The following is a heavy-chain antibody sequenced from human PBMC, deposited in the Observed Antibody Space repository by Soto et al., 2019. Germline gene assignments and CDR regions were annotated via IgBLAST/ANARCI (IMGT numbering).Heavy chain of an antibody. CDR3: AREEDDYDILTAYYQGAFVI. D-gene: IGHD3-9*01. CDR1: GFTFSSYG. V-gene: IGHV3-33*01. CDR2: IWYDGSNK. Sequence: GGSLRLSCAASGFTFSSYGMHWVRQAPGKGLEWVAVIWYDGSNKYYADSVKGRFTISRDNSKNTLYLQMNSLRAEDTAVYYCAREEDDYDILTAYYQGAFVIWGQGTMVTVS. J-gene: IGHJ3*02.